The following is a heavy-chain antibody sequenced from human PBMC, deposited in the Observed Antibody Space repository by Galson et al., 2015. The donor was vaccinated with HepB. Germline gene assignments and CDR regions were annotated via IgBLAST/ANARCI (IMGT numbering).Heavy chain of an antibody. V-gene: IGHV1-46*03. CDR2: INPNNGRT. Sequence: SVKVSCKASGYTFTTYYLHWVRQAPGQGLEWMGIINPNNGRTTYAQKFQGRVTMTRDTSTSTVYMELSSLRSEDTAVYYCSRGRRNCGADCPTFDYWGQGTLVTVSS. CDR1: GYTFTTYY. CDR3: SRGRRNCGADCPTFDY. D-gene: IGHD2-21*01. J-gene: IGHJ4*02.